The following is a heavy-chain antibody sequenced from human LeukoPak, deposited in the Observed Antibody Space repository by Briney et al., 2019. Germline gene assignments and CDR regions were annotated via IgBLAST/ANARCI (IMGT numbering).Heavy chain of an antibody. Sequence: ASVKVSCKASGYTFTSYGISWVRQAPGQGLEWMGWISAHNGNTNYAQKLQGRVTMTTDTSTSTAYMELRSLRSDDTAVYYCARTKSLDIVVVPAAKAYGMDVWGQGTTVTVSS. CDR3: ARTKSLDIVVVPAAKAYGMDV. J-gene: IGHJ6*02. CDR1: GYTFTSYG. CDR2: ISAHNGNT. V-gene: IGHV1-18*01. D-gene: IGHD2-2*01.